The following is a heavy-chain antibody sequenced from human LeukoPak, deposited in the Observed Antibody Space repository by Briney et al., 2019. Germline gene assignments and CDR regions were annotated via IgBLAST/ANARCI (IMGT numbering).Heavy chain of an antibody. CDR3: ASRSSIWSGYQDTLYYFDS. D-gene: IGHD3-3*01. J-gene: IGHJ4*02. CDR2: IYYSGST. Sequence: SETLSLTCTVSGGSISSYYWSCIRQPPGKRLEWIGHIYYSGSTNYNPSLKSRVTISVNTSKNQFSLKLSSVTAADTAVYYCASRSSIWSGYQDTLYYFDSWGQGTLVTVSS. V-gene: IGHV4-59*01. CDR1: GGSISSYY.